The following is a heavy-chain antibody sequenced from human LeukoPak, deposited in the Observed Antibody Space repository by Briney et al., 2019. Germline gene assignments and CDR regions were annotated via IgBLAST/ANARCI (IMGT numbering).Heavy chain of an antibody. Sequence: PGGSLRLSCAASGFTFSDYYMSWIRQAPGKGLEGVSYISSSGSTIYYADSVKGRFTISRDNAKNSLYLQMNSLRAEDTAVYYCARDDYDSSGEGWFDPWGQGTLVTVSS. CDR3: ARDDYDSSGEGWFDP. J-gene: IGHJ5*02. CDR2: ISSSGSTI. V-gene: IGHV3-11*04. CDR1: GFTFSDYY. D-gene: IGHD3-22*01.